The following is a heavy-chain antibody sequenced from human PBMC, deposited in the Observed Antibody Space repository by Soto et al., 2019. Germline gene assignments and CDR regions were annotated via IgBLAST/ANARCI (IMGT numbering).Heavy chain of an antibody. J-gene: IGHJ6*02. V-gene: IGHV3-33*01. Sequence: QVQLVESGGGVVQPGRSLRLSCAASGFTFSSYGMHWVRQAPGKGLEWVAVIWYDGSNKYYADSVKGRFTISRDNSKNTLYLQMNSLRAEATAVYYCARDGGDDGDYYYYYGMDVWGQGTTVTVSS. CDR1: GFTFSSYG. CDR2: IWYDGSNK. D-gene: IGHD4-17*01. CDR3: ARDGGDDGDYYYYYGMDV.